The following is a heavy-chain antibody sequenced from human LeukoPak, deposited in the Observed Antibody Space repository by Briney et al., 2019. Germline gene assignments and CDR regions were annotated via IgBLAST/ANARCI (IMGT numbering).Heavy chain of an antibody. CDR1: GGSISSYY. CDR2: INHSGST. Sequence: SETLSLTCTVSGGSISSYYWSWIRQPPGKGLEWIGEINHSGSTNYNPSLKSRVTISVDTSKNQFSLKLSSVTAADTAVYYCARRYYGSGSYLPYWGQGTLVTVSS. CDR3: ARRYYGSGSYLPY. V-gene: IGHV4-34*01. D-gene: IGHD3-10*01. J-gene: IGHJ4*02.